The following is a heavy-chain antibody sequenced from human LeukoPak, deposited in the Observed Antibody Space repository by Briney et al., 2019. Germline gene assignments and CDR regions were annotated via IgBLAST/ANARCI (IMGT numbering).Heavy chain of an antibody. CDR1: GSTVSSNY. CDR2: IYSGGST. D-gene: IGHD3-16*01. J-gene: IGHJ4*02. CDR3: ARGRGWVDH. V-gene: IGHV3-53*01. Sequence: GGSLRLSCAASGSTVSSNYMSWVRQAPGKGLEWVSVIYSGGSTYYADSVKGRFTISRDNARNSVYLQLNSLRAEDTALYYCARGRGWVDHWGQGTLVTVSS.